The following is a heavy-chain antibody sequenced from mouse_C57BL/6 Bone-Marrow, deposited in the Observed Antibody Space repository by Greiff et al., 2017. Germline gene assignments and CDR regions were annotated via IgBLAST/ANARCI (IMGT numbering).Heavy chain of an antibody. CDR1: GFSLTSYG. J-gene: IGHJ3*01. D-gene: IGHD4-1*01. CDR2: IWSGGST. V-gene: IGHV2-2*01. CDR3: ARSPPLGRFAY. Sequence: VQLQQSGPGLVQPSQSLSITCTVSGFSLTSYGVHWVRQSPGKGLEWLGVIWSGGSTDYNAAFISRLSISKDNSKSQVFFKMNSLQADDTAIYYWARSPPLGRFAYWGQGTLVTVSA.